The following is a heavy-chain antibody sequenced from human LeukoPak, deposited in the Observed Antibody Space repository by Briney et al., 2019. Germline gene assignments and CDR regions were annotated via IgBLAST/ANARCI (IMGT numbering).Heavy chain of an antibody. CDR1: GFTFSSYA. Sequence: PGGSLRLSCAASGFTFSSYAMSWVRQAPGKGLEWVSAISGSGGSTYYADSVKGRFTISRDNSKNTLYRQMNSLRAEDTAVYYCAKQPDGYWGYYFDYWGQGTLVTVSS. D-gene: IGHD5-24*01. J-gene: IGHJ4*02. V-gene: IGHV3-23*01. CDR2: ISGSGGST. CDR3: AKQPDGYWGYYFDY.